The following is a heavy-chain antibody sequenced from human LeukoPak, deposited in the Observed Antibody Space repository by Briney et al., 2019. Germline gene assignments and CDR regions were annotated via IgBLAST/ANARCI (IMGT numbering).Heavy chain of an antibody. CDR3: ARGPSSLAGFGELYTDY. D-gene: IGHD3-10*01. CDR2: VYYRGNA. CDR1: GGSISGYY. J-gene: IGHJ4*02. V-gene: IGHV4-59*01. Sequence: SETLSLTCTVSGGSISGYYWSWFRQPPGKGLKWFGYVYYRGNANYSPSLRTRVTISVDTSKNQLSLRLTSVTAADTAVYFCARGPSSLAGFGELYTDYWGQGTLVTVSS.